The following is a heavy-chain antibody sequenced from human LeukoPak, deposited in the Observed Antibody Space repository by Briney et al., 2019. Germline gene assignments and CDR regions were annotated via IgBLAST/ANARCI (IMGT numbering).Heavy chain of an antibody. J-gene: IGHJ6*02. V-gene: IGHV1-69*13. D-gene: IGHD1-26*01. CDR1: GGTFRTYA. Sequence: GASVKVSCKASGGTFRTYAISCVRQAPGQGLEWMGRITPIFGSPEYSQKFQGRVTISADDSSTTVHMEVRSLTSEDTAVYYCARFLGGTRPYYAVDVWGQGTTVTVSS. CDR2: ITPIFGSP. CDR3: ARFLGGTRPYYAVDV.